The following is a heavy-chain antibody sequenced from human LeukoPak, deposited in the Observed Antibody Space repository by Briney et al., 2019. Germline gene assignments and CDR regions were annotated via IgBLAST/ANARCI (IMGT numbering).Heavy chain of an antibody. Sequence: GRSLRLSCAASGFTFSSYGMHWVRQAPGKGLEWVAVIWYDGSNKYCADSVKGRFTISRDNSKNTLYLQMNSLRAEDTAVYYCARSDYDILTGYYSAYGMDVWGKGTTVTVSS. D-gene: IGHD3-9*01. CDR3: ARSDYDILTGYYSAYGMDV. CDR1: GFTFSSYG. J-gene: IGHJ6*04. CDR2: IWYDGSNK. V-gene: IGHV3-33*01.